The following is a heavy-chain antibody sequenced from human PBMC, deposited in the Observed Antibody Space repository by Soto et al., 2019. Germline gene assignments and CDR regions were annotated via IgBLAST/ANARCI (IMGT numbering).Heavy chain of an antibody. CDR1: GFTVSSNY. J-gene: IGHJ4*02. CDR3: ARGYGDFDY. D-gene: IGHD4-17*01. V-gene: IGHV3-53*04. CDR2: IYSDGST. Sequence: EVQLVESGGDLVQPGGSLRLSCAASGFTVSSNYMNWVSQAPGKGLEWVSVIYSDGSTYYADSVRGRFTISRHTSKNTLYLQMNSLRAEDTAVYYCARGYGDFDYWGRGTLVTVSS.